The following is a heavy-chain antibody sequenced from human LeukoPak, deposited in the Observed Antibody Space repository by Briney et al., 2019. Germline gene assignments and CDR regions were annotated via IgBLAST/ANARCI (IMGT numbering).Heavy chain of an antibody. V-gene: IGHV3-9*01. D-gene: IGHD2-15*01. CDR2: ISWNSGSI. CDR1: GFTFDDYA. J-gene: IGHJ5*02. Sequence: PGRSLRLSCAASGFTFDDYAMHWVRQAPGKGLEWVSGISWNSGSIGYADSVKGRFTISRDNAKNSLYLQMNSLRAEDTALYYCAKEIEGGRHNWFDPWGQGTLVTVSS. CDR3: AKEIEGGRHNWFDP.